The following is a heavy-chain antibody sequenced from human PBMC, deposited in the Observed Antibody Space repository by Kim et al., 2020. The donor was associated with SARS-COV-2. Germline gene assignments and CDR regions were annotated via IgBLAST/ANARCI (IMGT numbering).Heavy chain of an antibody. V-gene: IGHV4-59*01. CDR1: GDSIRNYF. CDR3: ARDHGPLGWFDP. J-gene: IGHJ5*02. CDR2: IYYSEST. Sequence: SETLSLTCTVYGDSIRNYFWGWIRQSPGKGLEWIGDIYYSESTNYNPSLKSRVAISVDTSKNHFSLKLSSVTAADTAIYYCARDHGPLGWFDPWGQGIQVIASS. D-gene: IGHD2-8*01.